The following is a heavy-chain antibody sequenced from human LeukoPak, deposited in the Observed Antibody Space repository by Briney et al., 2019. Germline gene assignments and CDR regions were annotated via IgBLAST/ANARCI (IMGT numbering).Heavy chain of an antibody. Sequence: VGALRLSCAPSGFTFSYYIMNWVPQAPGKGLEWVSSIISISNYIYYADSVKGRFTISRDNAQKSLYLQIHTLRAEDTAVFYCARDRWFGELLYPLDYWGEGTLVTVSS. D-gene: IGHD3-10*01. V-gene: IGHV3-21*01. CDR1: GFTFSYYI. CDR2: IISISNYI. J-gene: IGHJ4*02. CDR3: ARDRWFGELLYPLDY.